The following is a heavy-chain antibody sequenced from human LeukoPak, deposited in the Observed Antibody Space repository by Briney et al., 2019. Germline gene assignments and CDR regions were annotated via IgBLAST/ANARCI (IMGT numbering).Heavy chain of an antibody. Sequence: GRSLRLSCAASGFTYDDYAMHWVRQAPGKGLEWVSSISSSSSYIYYADSVKGRFTISRDNAKNSLYLQMNSLRAEDTAVYYCARDGYNYSFDYWGQGTLVTVSS. CDR1: GFTYDDYA. CDR3: ARDGYNYSFDY. J-gene: IGHJ4*02. CDR2: ISSSSSYI. D-gene: IGHD5-24*01. V-gene: IGHV3-21*01.